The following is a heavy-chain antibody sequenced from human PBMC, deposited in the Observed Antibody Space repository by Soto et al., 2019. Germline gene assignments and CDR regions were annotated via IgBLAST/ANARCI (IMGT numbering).Heavy chain of an antibody. Sequence: ASVKVSCKASGYTFTSYGISWVRQAPGQGLEWMGWISAYNGNTNYAQKLQGRVTMTTDTSTSTAYMELRSLRSDDTAVYYCARHYDYIWGSYRYIPGYWGQGTLVPVSS. CDR1: GYTFTSYG. CDR3: ARHYDYIWGSYRYIPGY. V-gene: IGHV1-18*01. D-gene: IGHD3-16*02. J-gene: IGHJ4*02. CDR2: ISAYNGNT.